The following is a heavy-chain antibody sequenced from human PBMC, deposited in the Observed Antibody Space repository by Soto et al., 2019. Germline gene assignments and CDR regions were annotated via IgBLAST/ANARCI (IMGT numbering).Heavy chain of an antibody. J-gene: IGHJ4*02. CDR2: IDEYGSTI. D-gene: IGHD3-10*01. CDR1: GFTFSSYW. CDR3: TRDIGGKGAY. V-gene: IGHV3-74*01. Sequence: EVQLVESGGGLVQPGGSLRLSCAASGFTFSSYWMHWVRQVPGKGLLWVSRIDEYGSTINYADSVMGRFTISRDNARNTLYLEMNSLRAEDTALYYCTRDIGGKGAYWGPGTLVTVSS.